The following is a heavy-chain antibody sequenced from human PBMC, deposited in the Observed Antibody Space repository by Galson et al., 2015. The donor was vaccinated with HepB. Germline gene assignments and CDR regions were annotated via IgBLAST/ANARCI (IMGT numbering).Heavy chain of an antibody. CDR2: ISSTSSTM. V-gene: IGHV3-48*01. D-gene: IGHD6-6*01. Sequence: LEWVSYISSTSSTMYYVDSVKGRFTISRDNAKNSLYLQMNSLRAEDTAVYFCARIFPQRSSFDLWGQGTQVTVSS. CDR3: ARIFPQRSSFDL. J-gene: IGHJ4*02.